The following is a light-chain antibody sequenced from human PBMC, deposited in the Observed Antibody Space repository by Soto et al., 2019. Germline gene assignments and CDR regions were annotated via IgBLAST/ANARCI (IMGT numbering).Light chain of an antibody. CDR2: DAS. CDR3: QQRSNWPLT. CDR1: QSVSSY. V-gene: IGKV3-11*01. J-gene: IGKJ4*01. Sequence: DIVLTQSPATLSLSPGERATLSCRASQSVSSYLAWYQQKPGQAPSLLIYDASNRTTSIPPRFSGSGAGTDVTLTISSLEHDDFAVYYCQQRSNWPLTFGGGTKVEIK.